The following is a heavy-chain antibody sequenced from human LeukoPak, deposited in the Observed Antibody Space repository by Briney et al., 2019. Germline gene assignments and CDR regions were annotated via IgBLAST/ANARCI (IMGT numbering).Heavy chain of an antibody. CDR3: ARASLPGHYYYYMDV. D-gene: IGHD5/OR15-5a*01. Sequence: ASVKVSCKASGYTFTSYGISWVRQAPGQGLEWMGWINPNSGGTNYAQKFQGRVTMTRDTSISTAYMELSRLRSDDSAVYYCARASLPGHYYYYMDVWGKGTTVTVSS. J-gene: IGHJ6*03. V-gene: IGHV1-2*02. CDR1: GYTFTSYG. CDR2: INPNSGGT.